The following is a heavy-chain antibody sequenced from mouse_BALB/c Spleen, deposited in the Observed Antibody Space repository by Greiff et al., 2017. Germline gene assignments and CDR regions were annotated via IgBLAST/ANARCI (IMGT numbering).Heavy chain of an antibody. Sequence: VKLQESGPGLVAPSQSLSITCTVSGFSLTSYGVHWVRQPPGKGLEWLGVIWAGGSTNYNSALMSRLSISKDNSKSQVFLKMNSLQTDDTAMYYCARDLDDGYYFWYFDVWGAGTTVTVSS. CDR1: GFSLTSYG. V-gene: IGHV2-9*02. D-gene: IGHD2-3*01. J-gene: IGHJ1*01. CDR2: IWAGGST. CDR3: ARDLDDGYYFWYFDV.